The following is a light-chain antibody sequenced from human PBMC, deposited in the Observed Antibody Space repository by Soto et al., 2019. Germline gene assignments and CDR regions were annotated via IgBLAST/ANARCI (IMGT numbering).Light chain of an antibody. CDR1: SSDVGGYNY. Sequence: QSALTQPASVSGSPRQSITISCTGTSSDVGGYNYVSWYQQHPGKAPKLMIYDVSDRPSGVSNRFSGSKSGNTASLTISGLQAEDEADYYCSSYTSSNTEVFGTGTKVTVL. CDR3: SSYTSSNTEV. V-gene: IGLV2-14*01. J-gene: IGLJ1*01. CDR2: DVS.